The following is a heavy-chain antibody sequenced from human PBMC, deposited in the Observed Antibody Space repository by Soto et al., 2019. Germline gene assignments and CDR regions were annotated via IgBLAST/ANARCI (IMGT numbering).Heavy chain of an antibody. CDR3: ARDGKSFFFFRAEDGIRDVRSVSAFLLNRSSDL. D-gene: IGHD3-10*02. CDR2: ISSSRSYI. J-gene: IGHJ2*01. V-gene: IGHV3-21*01. Sequence: KWLEWVSSISSSRSYIYYADSVKGRFTISRENAKNSLYLQMNSLRAEDTAVYYCARDGKSFFFFRAEDGIRDVRSVSAFLLNRSSDL.